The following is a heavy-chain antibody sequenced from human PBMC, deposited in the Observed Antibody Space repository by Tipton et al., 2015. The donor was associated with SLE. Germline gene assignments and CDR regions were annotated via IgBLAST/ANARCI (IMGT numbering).Heavy chain of an antibody. Sequence: TLSLTCAVYGGSFSGYYWSWIRQPPGKGLEWIGEINHSGSTNYNPSLKSRVTISVDTSKNQFSLKLSSVTAADTAVYYCAKIGEEWLVHFDYWGQGTLVTVSS. D-gene: IGHD3-3*01. V-gene: IGHV4-34*01. CDR3: AKIGEEWLVHFDY. CDR1: GGSFSGYY. J-gene: IGHJ4*02. CDR2: INHSGST.